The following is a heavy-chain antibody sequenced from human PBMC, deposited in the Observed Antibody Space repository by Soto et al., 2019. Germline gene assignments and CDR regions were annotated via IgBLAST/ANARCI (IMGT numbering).Heavy chain of an antibody. CDR2: IYYSGST. Sequence: QVQLQESGPGLVKPSQTLSLTCTVSGGSISSGDYNWSWIRQPPGRGLEWNGYIYYSGSTYYNPSLKSRVTISVDTSKNQFSRKLSSVTAANTAVYYCARERPDGARLDPWGKGTLVTVSS. J-gene: IGHJ5*02. CDR1: GGSISSGDYN. CDR3: ARERPDGARLDP. V-gene: IGHV4-30-4*01. D-gene: IGHD6-6*01.